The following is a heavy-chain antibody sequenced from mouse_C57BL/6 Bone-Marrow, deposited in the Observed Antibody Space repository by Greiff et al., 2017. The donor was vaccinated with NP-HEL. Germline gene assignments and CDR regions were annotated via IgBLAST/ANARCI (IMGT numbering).Heavy chain of an antibody. Sequence: EVQVVESGGGLVKPGGSLKLSCAASGFTFSDYGMHWVRQAPEKGLEWVAYISSGSSTIYYVDTVKGRFTISRDNAKNTLFLQMTSLRSEDTAMYYCARRLGRRYYYAMDYWGQGTSVTVSS. CDR1: GFTFSDYG. V-gene: IGHV5-17*01. D-gene: IGHD4-1*01. J-gene: IGHJ4*01. CDR2: ISSGSSTI. CDR3: ARRLGRRYYYAMDY.